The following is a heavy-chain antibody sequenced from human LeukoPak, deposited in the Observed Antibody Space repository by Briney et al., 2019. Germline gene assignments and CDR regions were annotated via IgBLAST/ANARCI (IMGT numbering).Heavy chain of an antibody. CDR1: GFTFSSYG. CDR2: ISGSSSSI. J-gene: IGHJ4*02. V-gene: IGHV3-48*04. CDR3: ARDRVGATEFDY. D-gene: IGHD1-26*01. Sequence: GGSLRLSCAASGFTFSSYGMSWVRQAPGKGLEWVSYISGSSSSITYADSVKGRFTISRDNAKNSLYLQLNSLRAEDTAVYYCARDRVGATEFDYWGQGTLVTVSS.